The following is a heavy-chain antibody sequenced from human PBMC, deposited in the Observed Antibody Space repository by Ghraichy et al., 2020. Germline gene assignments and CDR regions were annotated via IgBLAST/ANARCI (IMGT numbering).Heavy chain of an antibody. J-gene: IGHJ5*02. Sequence: SVKVSCKASGGTFSSYAISWVRQAPGPGLEWMGGIIPIFGTANYAQKFQGRVTITADESTSTAYMELSSLRSEDTAVYYCARDTSGYSNWFDPWGQGTLVTVSS. V-gene: IGHV1-69*13. CDR2: IIPIFGTA. CDR3: ARDTSGYSNWFDP. D-gene: IGHD3-22*01. CDR1: GGTFSSYA.